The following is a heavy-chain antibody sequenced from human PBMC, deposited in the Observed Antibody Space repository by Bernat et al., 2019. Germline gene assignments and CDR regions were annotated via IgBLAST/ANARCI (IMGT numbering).Heavy chain of an antibody. CDR3: AREYCGIYHALDY. D-gene: IGHD1-26*01. Sequence: EVQLVESGGGLEQPGGSLRLSCAASEFTFSSHAMNWVRQAPGKGLEWVSYISSSGTIQYADSVKGRFTISRDNAKNSLFLQMNSLRAEDTAVYYCAREYCGIYHALDYWGQGTLVTVSS. V-gene: IGHV3-48*03. CDR1: EFTFSSHA. J-gene: IGHJ4*02. CDR2: ISSSGTI.